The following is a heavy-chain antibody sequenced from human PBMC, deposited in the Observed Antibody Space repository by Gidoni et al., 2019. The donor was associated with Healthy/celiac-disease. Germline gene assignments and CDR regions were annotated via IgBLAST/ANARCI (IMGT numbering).Heavy chain of an antibody. CDR2: IIPILGIA. CDR3: ARPGAAGVYYFDY. Sequence: QVQLVQSGAEVKKPGSSVKVSCKASGGTFSSYAISWVRQAPGQGLGWMGRIIPILGIANYAQKFQGRVTITADKSTSTAYMELSSLRSEDTAVYYCARPGAAGVYYFDYWGQGTLVTVSS. J-gene: IGHJ4*02. CDR1: GGTFSSYA. V-gene: IGHV1-69*04. D-gene: IGHD3-10*01.